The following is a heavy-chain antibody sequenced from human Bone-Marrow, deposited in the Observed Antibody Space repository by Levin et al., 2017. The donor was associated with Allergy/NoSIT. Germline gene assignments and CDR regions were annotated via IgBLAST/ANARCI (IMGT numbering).Heavy chain of an antibody. CDR1: GGSINSNSYY. CDR2: IYYSGRT. Sequence: PSETLSLTCTVSGGSINSNSYYWGWVRQPPGKGLEWLGTIYYSGRTYYKPSLKSRVTISADRPKNQFFLNLTSATAADTAVYYCVRGPGVSGLDYWGQGSLVTVSS. CDR3: VRGPGVSGLDY. V-gene: IGHV4-39*02. J-gene: IGHJ4*02. D-gene: IGHD3-10*01.